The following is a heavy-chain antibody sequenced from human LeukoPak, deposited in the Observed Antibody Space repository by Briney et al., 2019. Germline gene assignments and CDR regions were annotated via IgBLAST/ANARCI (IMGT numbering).Heavy chain of an antibody. CDR1: GFTLSSYA. CDR2: ISGSGGST. V-gene: IGHV3-23*01. Sequence: AGGSLRHSRAPSGFTLSSYAMSGVRQAPRRGRQWVSAISGSGGSTYYAVSVKGPFNISRDNSKNTLYLQMNSLRAEDAAVYYCAKDRWSADSPSPGYFDLWGGDTLVTVSS. CDR3: AKDRWSADSPSPGYFDL. J-gene: IGHJ2*01. D-gene: IGHD3-16*02.